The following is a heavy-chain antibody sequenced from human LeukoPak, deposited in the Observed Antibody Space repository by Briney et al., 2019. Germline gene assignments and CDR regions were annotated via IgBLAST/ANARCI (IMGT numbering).Heavy chain of an antibody. J-gene: IGHJ4*02. CDR2: IYYRGST. CDR3: ARAEGYISGWFYFDY. Sequence: SETLSLTCTVSGGSISSYYWSWIRQPPGKRLEWIGSIYYRGSTNYNPSLESRVTISVDTSKNQFSLKLSSVTAADTAVYYCARAEGYISGWFYFDYWGQGTLVTVSS. D-gene: IGHD6-19*01. V-gene: IGHV4-59*01. CDR1: GGSISSYY.